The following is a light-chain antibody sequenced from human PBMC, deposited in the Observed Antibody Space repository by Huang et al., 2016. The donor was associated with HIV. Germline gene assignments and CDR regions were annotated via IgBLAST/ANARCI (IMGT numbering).Light chain of an antibody. CDR3: QQSYSNTFT. CDR1: QSISSY. Sequence: DIQMTQSPSSLSASVGDRVIITCRASQSISSYLNWYQQQPGKAPNLLSYAASSLQSGVPSRFSGSGSGTDFTLTIRSLQPEDCATYYCQQSYSNTFTFGGGTKVDVK. V-gene: IGKV1-39*01. CDR2: AAS. J-gene: IGKJ3*01.